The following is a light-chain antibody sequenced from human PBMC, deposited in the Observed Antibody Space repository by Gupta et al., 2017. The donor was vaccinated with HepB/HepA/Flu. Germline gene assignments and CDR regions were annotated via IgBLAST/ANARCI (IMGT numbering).Light chain of an antibody. V-gene: IGKV4-1*01. CDR3: QQDDSTPLT. Sequence: DIVMTQSPDSLAVSLGERTTINCKSSQSVLYSSNNKNYLAWYQQKPGQPPKLLIYWASTRESGVPDRFSGSGSGTDFTLTITSLQADDVAVYYCQQDDSTPLTFGGGTKVEIK. CDR2: WAS. J-gene: IGKJ4*01. CDR1: QSVLYSSNNKNY.